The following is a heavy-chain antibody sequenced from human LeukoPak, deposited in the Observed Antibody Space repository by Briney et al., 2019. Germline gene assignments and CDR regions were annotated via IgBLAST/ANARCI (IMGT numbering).Heavy chain of an antibody. V-gene: IGHV3-23*01. CDR1: GFTVSNNG. J-gene: IGHJ4*02. CDR2: ISGSGGST. D-gene: IGHD3-9*01. Sequence: GGSLRLSCAASGFTVSNNGLSWFRQAPGKGLEWVSAISGSGGSTYYADSVKGRFTISRDNSKNTLYLQMNSLRAEDTAVYYCAKDLSYYDILTGYIGWNFDYWGQGTLVTVSS. CDR3: AKDLSYYDILTGYIGWNFDY.